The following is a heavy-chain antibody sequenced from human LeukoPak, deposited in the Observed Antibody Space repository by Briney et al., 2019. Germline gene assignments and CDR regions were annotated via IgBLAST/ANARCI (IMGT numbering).Heavy chain of an antibody. CDR3: ARGALWFGETPPFDY. V-gene: IGHV7-4-1*02. J-gene: IGHJ4*02. CDR2: INTNTGNP. D-gene: IGHD3-10*01. CDR1: GYTFTSYA. Sequence: GASVKVSCKASGYTFTSYAMNWVRQAPGQGLEWMGWINTNTGNPTYAQGFTGRFVFSLDTSVSTAYLQISSLKAEDTAVYYCARGALWFGETPPFDYWGQGTLVTVSS.